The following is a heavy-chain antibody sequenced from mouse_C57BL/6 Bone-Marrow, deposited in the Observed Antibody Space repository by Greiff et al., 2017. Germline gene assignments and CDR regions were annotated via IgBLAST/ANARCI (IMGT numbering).Heavy chain of an antibody. Sequence: QVQLQQPGAELVRPGTSVKLSCKASGYTFTSYWMHWVKQRPGQGLEWIGVIDPSDSYTNYNQKLKGKATLTVATSSSTAYMKLSSLTCDDSAVYYCARLLWLRPYYFDYWGQGTTLTVSS. CDR2: IDPSDSYT. V-gene: IGHV1-59*01. J-gene: IGHJ2*01. D-gene: IGHD2-2*01. CDR3: ARLLWLRPYYFDY. CDR1: GYTFTSYW.